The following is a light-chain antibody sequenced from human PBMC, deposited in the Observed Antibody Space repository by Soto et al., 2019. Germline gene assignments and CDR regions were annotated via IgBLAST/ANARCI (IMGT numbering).Light chain of an antibody. CDR1: QSVLYTSNNKNY. J-gene: IGKJ3*01. Sequence: DIVLTQSPDSLAVSLGERATINCKSSQSVLYTSNNKNYLAWYQQQPGQPPKLLIYWESTRESGVPDRFSGSGCWSDFTLTISSLQAEDVSVSYVEQYYNTPFTFGPGTKVDIK. V-gene: IGKV4-1*01. CDR2: WES. CDR3: EQYYNTPFT.